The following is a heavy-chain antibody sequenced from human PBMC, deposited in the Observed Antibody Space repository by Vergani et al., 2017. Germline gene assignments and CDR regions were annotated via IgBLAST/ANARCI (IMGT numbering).Heavy chain of an antibody. CDR1: GFTFSSYA. V-gene: IGHV3-23*01. CDR2: ISGSGGST. J-gene: IGHJ4*02. Sequence: EVQLLESGGGLVQPGGSLRLSCAASGFTFSSYAMSWVRQAPGKGLEWVSAISGSGGSTYYADSVKGRFTISRDNSKNTLYLQMNSLSAEDTAVYYCAKFDTYYYDSSGYYEGWGQGTLVTVSS. D-gene: IGHD3-22*01. CDR3: AKFDTYYYDSSGYYEG.